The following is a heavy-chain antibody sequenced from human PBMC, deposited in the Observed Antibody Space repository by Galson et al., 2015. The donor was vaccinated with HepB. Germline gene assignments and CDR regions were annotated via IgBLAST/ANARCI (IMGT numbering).Heavy chain of an antibody. Sequence: SLRLSCAVSGLTFRNYGMHWVRQAPGKGLEWVAIIWYDGSDKYYGDSVQGRFTISKDNAKNTLYLQMNSLRAEDTAMYYCATSEPGTMVGSLWGQGIMVTVTS. CDR2: IWYDGSDK. D-gene: IGHD1-1*01. J-gene: IGHJ4*02. V-gene: IGHV3-33*01. CDR1: GLTFRNYG. CDR3: ATSEPGTMVGSL.